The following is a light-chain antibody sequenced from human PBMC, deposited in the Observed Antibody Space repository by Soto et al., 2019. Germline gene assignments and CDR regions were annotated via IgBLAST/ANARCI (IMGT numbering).Light chain of an antibody. Sequence: EIVLTQSPGTLSLSPGERATLSCRASQSVSSSYLAWYQQKPGQATRLLIYGASSRATGIPDRFSGSGSGSVFTLTISRLEREDFAVYYCQQYGSSPFGQGTRLEIK. J-gene: IGKJ5*01. CDR1: QSVSSSY. CDR3: QQYGSSP. CDR2: GAS. V-gene: IGKV3-20*01.